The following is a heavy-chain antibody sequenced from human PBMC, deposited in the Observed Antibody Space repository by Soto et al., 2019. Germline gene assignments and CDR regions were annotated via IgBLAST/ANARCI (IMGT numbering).Heavy chain of an antibody. CDR2: FRSSGDGGTT. J-gene: IGHJ4*02. V-gene: IGHV3-23*01. CDR1: GFTFSSYS. Sequence: GGSLRLSXAASGFTFSSYSMSWVRQAPGKGLEWVSGFRSSGDGGTTYYADSVKSRFTISRDNSKNTLFLQMNSLRAEDTAIYYCAKKVNSGPGSQYFDYWGQGTLVTVSS. CDR3: AKKVNSGPGSQYFDY. D-gene: IGHD3-10*01.